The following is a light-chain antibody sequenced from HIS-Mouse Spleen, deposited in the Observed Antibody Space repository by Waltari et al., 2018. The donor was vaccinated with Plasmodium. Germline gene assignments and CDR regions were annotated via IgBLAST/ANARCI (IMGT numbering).Light chain of an antibody. CDR3: SSYAGSNNLV. CDR2: EVS. J-gene: IGLJ2*01. Sequence: QSALTQPPSASGSPGQSVTISCTGTSSDVGGYNYVSWYQQHPAKAPKLMISEVSTRPSGVPDRFSGSKSGNTASLTVSGLQAEDEADYYCSSYAGSNNLVFGGGTKLTVL. CDR1: SSDVGGYNY. V-gene: IGLV2-8*01.